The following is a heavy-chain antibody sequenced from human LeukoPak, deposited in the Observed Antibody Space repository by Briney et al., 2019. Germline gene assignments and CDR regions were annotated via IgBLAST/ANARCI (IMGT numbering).Heavy chain of an antibody. D-gene: IGHD3-3*01. Sequence: SETLSLTCTVSGGSISSYYWSWIRQPPGKGLEWIGYIYYSGSTNYNPSLKSRVTISVDTSKNQFSLKLSSVTAADTAVYYCARHHTNYYDFWSGTDNWFDPWGQGTLVTVSS. J-gene: IGHJ5*02. CDR1: GGSISSYY. CDR3: ARHHTNYYDFWSGTDNWFDP. V-gene: IGHV4-59*08. CDR2: IYYSGST.